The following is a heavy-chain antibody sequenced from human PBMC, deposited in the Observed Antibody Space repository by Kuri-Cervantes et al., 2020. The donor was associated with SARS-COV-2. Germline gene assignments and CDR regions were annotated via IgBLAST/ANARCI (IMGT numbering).Heavy chain of an antibody. CDR1: GFTFSDYA. CDR3: AKVIFGVVPTAGYGMDV. CDR2: ISGSGIGT. Sequence: GGSLRLSCAASGFTFSDYAMNWVRQAPGKGLEWVSGISGSGIGTYYADSVKGRFTISRDNSKNVLYGQMNSLRAEDTAAYYCAKVIFGVVPTAGYGMDVWGQGTTVTVSS. J-gene: IGHJ6*02. V-gene: IGHV3-23*01. D-gene: IGHD3-3*01.